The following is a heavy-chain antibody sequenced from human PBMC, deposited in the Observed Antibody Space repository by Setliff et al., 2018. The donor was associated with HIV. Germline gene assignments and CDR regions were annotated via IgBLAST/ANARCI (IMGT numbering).Heavy chain of an antibody. CDR3: VTVVQDDLGVALFDY. CDR1: GGSFSGYS. CDR2: INHSGST. D-gene: IGHD3-3*01. Sequence: PSETLSLTCAVYGGSFSGYSWGWIRQPPGKGLEWIGEINHSGSTNYNPSLKSRVTISVDTSKNQFSLKLSSVTAAGTAIYYCVTVVQDDLGVALFDYWGQGTLVTVSS. V-gene: IGHV4-34*01. J-gene: IGHJ4*02.